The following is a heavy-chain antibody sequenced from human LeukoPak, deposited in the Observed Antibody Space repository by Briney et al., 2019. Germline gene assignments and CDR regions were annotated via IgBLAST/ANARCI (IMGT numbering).Heavy chain of an antibody. V-gene: IGHV1-69*13. Sequence: SVKVSRKASGGTFSSYAISWVRQAPGQGLEWMGGIIPIFGTANYAQKFQGRVTITADESTSTAYMELSSLRSEDTAVYYCATRAPAPLSIAARPYPRENYMDVWGKGTTVTVSS. D-gene: IGHD6-6*01. J-gene: IGHJ6*03. CDR3: ATRAPAPLSIAARPYPRENYMDV. CDR1: GGTFSSYA. CDR2: IIPIFGTA.